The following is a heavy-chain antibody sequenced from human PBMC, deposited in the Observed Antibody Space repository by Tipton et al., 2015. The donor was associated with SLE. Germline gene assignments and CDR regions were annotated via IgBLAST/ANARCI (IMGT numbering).Heavy chain of an antibody. CDR1: GFTFSSYG. Sequence: SLRLSCAASGFTFSSYGMHWVRQAPGKGLEWVAVIWYDGSNKYYADSVKGRFTISRDNSKNTLYLQMNSLRAGDTAVYYCAKDHSDSSGYYYFFQHWGQGTLVTVSS. D-gene: IGHD3-22*01. V-gene: IGHV3-33*06. J-gene: IGHJ1*01. CDR3: AKDHSDSSGYYYFFQH. CDR2: IWYDGSNK.